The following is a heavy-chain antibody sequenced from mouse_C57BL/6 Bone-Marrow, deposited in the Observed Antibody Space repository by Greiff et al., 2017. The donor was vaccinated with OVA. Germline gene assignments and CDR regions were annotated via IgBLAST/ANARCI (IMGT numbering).Heavy chain of an antibody. Sequence: VQLQQSGPELVKPGASVKISCKASGYAFSSSWMNWVKQRPGKGLEWIGRIYPGDGDTNYNGKFKGKATLTADKSSSTAYMQLSSLTSEDSAVYFCASLYDYDVDWYFDVWGTGTTVTVSS. J-gene: IGHJ1*03. CDR1: GYAFSSSW. V-gene: IGHV1-82*01. D-gene: IGHD2-4*01. CDR2: IYPGDGDT. CDR3: ASLYDYDVDWYFDV.